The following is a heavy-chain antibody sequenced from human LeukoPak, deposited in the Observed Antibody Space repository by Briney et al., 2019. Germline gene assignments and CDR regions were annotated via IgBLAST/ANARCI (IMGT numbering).Heavy chain of an antibody. Sequence: SETLSLTCTVSGGSISTYYWSWIRQPPGKGLEWIGYIYYSGSTNYNPSLKSRVTISVDTSKNQFSLKLSSVTAADTAVYYCARSDYGYYFDYWAREPWSPSPQ. CDR1: GGSISTYY. V-gene: IGHV4-59*08. D-gene: IGHD4-17*01. J-gene: IGHJ4*02. CDR2: IYYSGST. CDR3: ARSDYGYYFDY.